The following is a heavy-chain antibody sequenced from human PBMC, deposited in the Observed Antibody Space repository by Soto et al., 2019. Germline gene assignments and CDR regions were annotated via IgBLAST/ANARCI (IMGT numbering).Heavy chain of an antibody. Sequence: ESGGAVVQPGRSLRLSCETSGFSFSSYVLHWVRQAPGKGLEWVAVLSYYERDKYYADSVKGRFTISRDNSKNTLYLQMNSLRTEDTAVYYCAREGSGDAYSAGGAMDCWGQGTLVTVSS. D-gene: IGHD4-4*01. CDR3: AREGSGDAYSAGGAMDC. CDR2: LSYYERDK. J-gene: IGHJ4*02. V-gene: IGHV3-30*04. CDR1: GFSFSSYV.